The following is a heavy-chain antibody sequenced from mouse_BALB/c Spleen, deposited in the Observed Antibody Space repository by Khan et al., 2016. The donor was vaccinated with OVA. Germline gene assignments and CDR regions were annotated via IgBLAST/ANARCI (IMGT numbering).Heavy chain of an antibody. CDR1: GYSITSDYA. Sequence: EVQLQESGPGLVKPSQSLSLTCTVTGYSITSDYAWNWIRQFPGNKLEWMGYISYSGRTSYNPSFKSRISITRDTSTNQFFLQLNSVTTEDTATYYCARSVTITTVVATDFDYWGQGTTLTVSS. D-gene: IGHD1-1*01. CDR2: ISYSGRT. CDR3: ARSVTITTVVATDFDY. V-gene: IGHV3-2*02. J-gene: IGHJ2*01.